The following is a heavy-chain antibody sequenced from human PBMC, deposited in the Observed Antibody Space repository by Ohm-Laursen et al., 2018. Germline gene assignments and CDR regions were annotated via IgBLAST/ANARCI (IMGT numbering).Heavy chain of an antibody. Sequence: SLRLSCAASGFTFSDYYMSWIRQAPGKGLEWVSYISSSGSTIYYADSVKGRFTISRDNAKNSLYLQMNSLRAEDTAVYYCARDVLGYCSGGSCYGDWFDPWGQGTLVTVSS. V-gene: IGHV3-11*01. CDR1: GFTFSDYY. J-gene: IGHJ5*02. CDR2: ISSSGSTI. CDR3: ARDVLGYCSGGSCYGDWFDP. D-gene: IGHD2-15*01.